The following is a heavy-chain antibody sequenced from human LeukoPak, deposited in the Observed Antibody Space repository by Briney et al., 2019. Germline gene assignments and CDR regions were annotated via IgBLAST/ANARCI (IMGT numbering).Heavy chain of an antibody. D-gene: IGHD3-22*01. CDR2: LSWNSGTI. CDR3: AKGPRYYYDSSGYYQN. CDR1: GFTFDDYA. V-gene: IGHV3-9*01. Sequence: SLRLSCAASGFTFDDYAMHWVRQAPGKGLEWVSSLSWNSGTIDYADSVKGRFTISRDNAKNSLYLQMNSLRAEDTALYYCAKGPRYYYDSSGYYQNWGQGTLVTVSS. J-gene: IGHJ4*02.